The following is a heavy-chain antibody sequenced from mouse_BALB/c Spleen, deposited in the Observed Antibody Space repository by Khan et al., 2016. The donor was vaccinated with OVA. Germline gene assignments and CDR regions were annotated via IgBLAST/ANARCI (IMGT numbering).Heavy chain of an antibody. J-gene: IGHJ1*01. CDR1: GFTFSSYA. Sequence: EVQVVESGGGLVKPGGSLKLSCAASGFTFSSYAMSWVRQTPEKRLEWVASISSGGSTYYPASVKGRFTISRDNARNILYLQMSSLRSEDTAMYYCARDYYYGTGYFDVWGAGTTVTVSS. D-gene: IGHD1-1*01. V-gene: IGHV5-6-5*01. CDR2: ISSGGST. CDR3: ARDYYYGTGYFDV.